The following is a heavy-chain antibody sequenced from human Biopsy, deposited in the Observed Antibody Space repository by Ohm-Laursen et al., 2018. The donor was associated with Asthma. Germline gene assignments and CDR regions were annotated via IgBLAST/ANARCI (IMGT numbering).Heavy chain of an antibody. CDR1: GFTSSNYG. V-gene: IGHV3-30*03. CDR2: ATYAGISQ. D-gene: IGHD2-8*01. J-gene: IGHJ6*02. Sequence: SLRLSCTASGFTSSNYGIPCVRQVAGTGLDWVAVATYAGISQYYAESVKGRFTISRDNSRNTLNLQMNSVRPDDTAVYFCARGRAGVLGSYNGMDVWGPGTTVSVSS. CDR3: ARGRAGVLGSYNGMDV.